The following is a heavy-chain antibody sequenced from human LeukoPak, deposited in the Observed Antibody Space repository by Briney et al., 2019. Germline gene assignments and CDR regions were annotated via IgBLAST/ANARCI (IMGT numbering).Heavy chain of an antibody. CDR1: GFTLNTNA. CDR3: AKDVGRWESLHFFDY. J-gene: IGHJ4*02. V-gene: IGHV3-23*01. Sequence: GGSLRLFCLTSGFTLNTNAMSWVRQAPGKGLEWISGISGSGASTYYADSVKGRFTISRDDSRNTLYLQMNSLRGDDTAVYYCAKDVGRWESLHFFDYWGQGTLVTVSS. CDR2: ISGSGAST. D-gene: IGHD1-26*01.